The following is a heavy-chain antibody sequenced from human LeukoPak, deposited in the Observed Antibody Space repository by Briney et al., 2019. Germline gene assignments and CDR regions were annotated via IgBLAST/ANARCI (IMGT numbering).Heavy chain of an antibody. CDR2: IWYDGSNK. Sequence: GRSLRLSCAASGFTFSSYGMHWVRQAPGKGLEWVAVIWYDGSNKYYADSVKGRFTISRDNSKNTLYLQMNSLRAEDTAVYYCARDPPPVYGDLRSPGAFDIWGQGTMVTVSS. CDR3: ARDPPPVYGDLRSPGAFDI. CDR1: GFTFSSYG. V-gene: IGHV3-33*01. D-gene: IGHD4-17*01. J-gene: IGHJ3*02.